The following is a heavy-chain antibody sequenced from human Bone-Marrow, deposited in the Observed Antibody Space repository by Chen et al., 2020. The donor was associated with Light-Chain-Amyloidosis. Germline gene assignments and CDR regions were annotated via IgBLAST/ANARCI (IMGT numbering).Heavy chain of an antibody. CDR1: GFTFNTYA. CDR2: IKSDGSAT. V-gene: IGHV3-74*02. CDR3: TRGDCTSTSCFLDF. D-gene: IGHD2-2*01. Sequence: LESGGGLIQPGGSLRLSCAASGFTFNTYALSWVRQAPGKGLEWVSRIKSDGSATNYADSVKGRFTVSRDNAKNTLYLQMKSLRAEDTAVYYCTRGDCTSTSCFLDFWGQGTLVTVSS. J-gene: IGHJ4*02.